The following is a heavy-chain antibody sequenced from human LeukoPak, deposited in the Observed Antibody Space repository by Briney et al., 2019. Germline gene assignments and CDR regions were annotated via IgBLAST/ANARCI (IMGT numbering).Heavy chain of an antibody. D-gene: IGHD3-3*01. V-gene: IGHV4-4*07. CDR1: GGSISSYY. CDR3: ERLYYDFWSGSENNWFDP. Sequence: SETLSLTCTVSGGSISSYYWSWIRQPAGKGLEWIGRIYTSGSTNYNPSLKSRGTMSVDTSRNQFYLKLSYVTAVDTAVYYCERLYYDFWSGSENNWFDPWGQGTLVTVSS. J-gene: IGHJ5*02. CDR2: IYTSGST.